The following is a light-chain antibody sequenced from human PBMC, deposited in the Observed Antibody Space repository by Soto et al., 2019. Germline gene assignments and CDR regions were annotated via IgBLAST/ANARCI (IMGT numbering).Light chain of an antibody. CDR1: SNDVGGFDF. Sequence: QSALTQPASVSGSPGQSITISCTGTSNDVGGFDFVSWYQQHPGKAPKVIIYEVSNRPSGVSDRFSGSKSGKTASLTISGLQAEDDADYYCNSYTSTSARVFGGGTKLTFL. V-gene: IGLV2-14*01. CDR2: EVS. CDR3: NSYTSTSARV. J-gene: IGLJ3*02.